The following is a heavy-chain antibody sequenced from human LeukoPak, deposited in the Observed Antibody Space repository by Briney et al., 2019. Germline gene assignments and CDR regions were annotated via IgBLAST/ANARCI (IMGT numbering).Heavy chain of an antibody. CDR2: IIPILGIA. CDR3: ARVGVDSSGYYRPSCYYYYGMDV. J-gene: IGHJ6*02. CDR1: GGTFSSYT. V-gene: IGHV1-69*02. Sequence: SVKVSCKASGGTFSSYTISWVRQAPGQGLEWMGRIIPILGIANYAQKFQGRVTITADKSTSTAYMELSSLRSEDTAVYYCARVGVDSSGYYRPSCYYYYGMDVWGQGTTVTVSS. D-gene: IGHD3-22*01.